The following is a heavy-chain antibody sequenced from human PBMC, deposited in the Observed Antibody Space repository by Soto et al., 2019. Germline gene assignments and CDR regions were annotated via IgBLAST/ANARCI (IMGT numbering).Heavy chain of an antibody. CDR3: ARRASR. V-gene: IGHV3-48*03. D-gene: IGHD1-26*01. CDR1: GFTFSTSG. J-gene: IGHJ3*01. Sequence: EVQLVESGGGLIQPGGSLRLSCAASGFTFSTSGMYCVRQAPGKGLEWVSYIHPSGQLLFYADSVKGRFTISRDNAKNSLPLQMSSLRAEDSAVYYCARRASRWGQGTMVTVSS. CDR2: IHPSGQLL.